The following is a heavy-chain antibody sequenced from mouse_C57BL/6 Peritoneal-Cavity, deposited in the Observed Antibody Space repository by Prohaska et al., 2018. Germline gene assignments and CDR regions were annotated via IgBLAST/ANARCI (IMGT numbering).Heavy chain of an antibody. D-gene: IGHD2-1*01. CDR2: IYPSDSET. V-gene: IGHV1-61*01. CDR1: GYTFTSYW. J-gene: IGHJ4*01. Sequence: QVQLQQPGAELVRPGSSVKLSCKASGYTFTSYWMDWVKQRPGQGLEWIGNIYPSDSETHYNQKFKDKATLTVDKSSSTAYMQLSSLTSGDSAVYYCACNYDAMDYWGQGTSVTVSS. CDR3: ACNYDAMDY.